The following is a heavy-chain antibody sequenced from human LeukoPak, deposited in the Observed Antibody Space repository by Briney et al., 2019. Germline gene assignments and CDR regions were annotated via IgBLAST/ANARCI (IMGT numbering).Heavy chain of an antibody. V-gene: IGHV1-69*04. CDR1: GGTFSSYA. Sequence: ASVKVSCRASGGTFSSYAISWVRQAPGQGLEWMGRIIPILGIANYAQKFQGRVTITADKSTSTAYMELSSLRSEDTAVYYCAREIVVVPAATHPYYYYYGMDVWGQGTTVTVSS. D-gene: IGHD2-2*01. CDR3: AREIVVVPAATHPYYYYYGMDV. J-gene: IGHJ6*02. CDR2: IIPILGIA.